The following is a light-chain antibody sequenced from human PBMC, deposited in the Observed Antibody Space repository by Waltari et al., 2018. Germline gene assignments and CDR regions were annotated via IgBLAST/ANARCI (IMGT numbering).Light chain of an antibody. V-gene: IGKV1-16*02. Sequence: DIQMNQSPSSVSASVGDKVSITCRARQGIHTSLAWFQQTPGRAPKSLIYAASSLQSGVPSKFSGSGSGTDFTLTISSLQPEDSGTYFCQQYDSFPLSFGGGTRVEI. J-gene: IGKJ4*01. CDR1: QGIHTS. CDR3: QQYDSFPLS. CDR2: AAS.